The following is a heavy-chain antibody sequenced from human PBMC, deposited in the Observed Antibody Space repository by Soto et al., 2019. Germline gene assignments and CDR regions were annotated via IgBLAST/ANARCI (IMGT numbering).Heavy chain of an antibody. CDR1: GGSISSYY. CDR3: VLQTGYTSGCSTFDY. V-gene: IGHV4-4*07. D-gene: IGHD6-19*01. J-gene: IGHJ4*02. Sequence: PSETLSLTCTVSGGSISSYYWSWIRQPAGKGLEWIGRIYISGSTNYNPSLKSRVTMSLDTSKNQFSLKLSSVTAAYTAVYYCVLQTGYTSGCSTFDYWGQGTLVTVS. CDR2: IYISGST.